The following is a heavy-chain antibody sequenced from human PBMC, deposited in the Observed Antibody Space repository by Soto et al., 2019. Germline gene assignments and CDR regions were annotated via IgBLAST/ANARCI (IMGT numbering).Heavy chain of an antibody. CDR1: GFTISTNG. CDR2: IWYDGSNR. J-gene: IGHJ4*02. CDR3: AAATTWNFHFHY. D-gene: IGHD1-7*01. Sequence: QVQLVESGGGVVQPGTSLRLSCAASGFTISTNGMHWVRQAPGKGLEWVANIWYDGSNRFYADSVKGRFTISKDNSKNTLSLQMSSLRAEDTAVYYCAAATTWNFHFHYWGQGTQVTVSS. V-gene: IGHV3-33*01.